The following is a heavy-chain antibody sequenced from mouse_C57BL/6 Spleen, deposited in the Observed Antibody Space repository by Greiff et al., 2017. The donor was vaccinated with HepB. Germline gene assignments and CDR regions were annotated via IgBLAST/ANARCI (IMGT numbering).Heavy chain of an antibody. CDR3: ARSNLMNYYGSSWYFDV. J-gene: IGHJ1*03. D-gene: IGHD1-1*01. Sequence: DVQLVESGGGLVKPGGSLKLSCAASGFTFSDYGMHWVRQAPEKGLEWVAYISSGSSTIYYADTVKGRFTISRDNAKNTLFLQMTSLRSEDTAMYDCARSNLMNYYGSSWYFDVWGTGTTVTVSS. CDR1: GFTFSDYG. CDR2: ISSGSSTI. V-gene: IGHV5-17*01.